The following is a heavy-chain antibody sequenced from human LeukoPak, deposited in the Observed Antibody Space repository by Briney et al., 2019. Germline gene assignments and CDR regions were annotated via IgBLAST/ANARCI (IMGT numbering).Heavy chain of an antibody. CDR1: GYSFSSYW. Sequence: PGESLKISCKGSGYSFSSYWIGWVRQMPGKGLEWMGIIYPGDSDTRYSPSFQGQVTISADKSISTAYLQWSSLKASDTAMYYCARAYYYDSSGYLYYFDYWGQGTLVTVSS. D-gene: IGHD3-22*01. V-gene: IGHV5-51*01. CDR3: ARAYYYDSSGYLYYFDY. J-gene: IGHJ4*02. CDR2: IYPGDSDT.